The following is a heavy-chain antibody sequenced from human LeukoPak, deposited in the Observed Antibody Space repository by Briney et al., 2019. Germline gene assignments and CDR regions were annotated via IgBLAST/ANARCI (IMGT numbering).Heavy chain of an antibody. Sequence: SETLSLTCTVSGGSISSYYWGWIRQPPGKGLEWIGYIYYSGSTNYNPSLKSRVTISVDTSKNQFSLKLSSVTAADTAVYYCARSTSRDGFSRVYFFDFWGQGTLVTVSS. CDR2: IYYSGST. D-gene: IGHD5-24*01. V-gene: IGHV4-59*01. J-gene: IGHJ4*02. CDR1: GGSISSYY. CDR3: ARSTSRDGFSRVYFFDF.